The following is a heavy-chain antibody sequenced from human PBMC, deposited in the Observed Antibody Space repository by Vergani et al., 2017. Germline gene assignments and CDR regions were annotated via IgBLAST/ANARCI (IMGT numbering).Heavy chain of an antibody. J-gene: IGHJ6*03. D-gene: IGHD4-11*01. CDR1: GGSFTSYH. Sequence: QVQLQQWGGGLLKPSETLSLTCVVNGGSFTSYHWTWIRQSPGEGLGWVGDIDHTGRLDYNPSLKSRLTMSVDKSRNQFSLTLNSVTATDTAIYFCARVNTETNGHLYYYYYMDVWGQGTAVTVS. CDR3: ARVNTETNGHLYYYYYMDV. V-gene: IGHV4-34*01. CDR2: IDHTGRL.